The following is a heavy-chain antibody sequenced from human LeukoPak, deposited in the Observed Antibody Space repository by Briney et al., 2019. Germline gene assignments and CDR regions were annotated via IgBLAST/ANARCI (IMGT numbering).Heavy chain of an antibody. CDR2: ISYDGSNK. CDR3: AKTGGLRFLEWLLPFDY. Sequence: GGSLRLSCAASGFTFSSYAMHWVRQAPGKGLEWVAVISYDGSNKYYADSVKGRFTISRDNSKNTLYLQMNSLRAEDTAVYYCAKTGGLRFLEWLLPFDYWGQGTLVTVSS. J-gene: IGHJ4*02. V-gene: IGHV3-30-3*02. CDR1: GFTFSSYA. D-gene: IGHD3-3*01.